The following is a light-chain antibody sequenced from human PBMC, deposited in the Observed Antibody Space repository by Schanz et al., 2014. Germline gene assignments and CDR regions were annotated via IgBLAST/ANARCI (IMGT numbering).Light chain of an antibody. V-gene: IGLV2-11*01. CDR2: DVN. CDR1: SSDVGAYND. J-gene: IGLJ2*01. CDR3: SSYTSSSTVV. Sequence: QSALTQPRSVSGSPGQSVTISCTGTSSDVGAYNDVSWYQQHPGKAPKLMIYDVNKRPSGVPDRFSGSKSGNTASLTISGLQTEDGADYYCSSYTSSSTVVFGGGTKLTV.